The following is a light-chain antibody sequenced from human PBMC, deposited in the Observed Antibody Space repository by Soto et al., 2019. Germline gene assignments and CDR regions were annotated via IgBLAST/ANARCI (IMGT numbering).Light chain of an antibody. CDR3: VAWDDSLNGEVV. V-gene: IGLV1-44*01. CDR1: SSNIGSNT. CDR2: SNN. J-gene: IGLJ2*01. Sequence: QSVLTQPPXASGTPGERVTISCSGSSSNIGSNTVNWYQQLPGTAPKLVIYSNNQRPSGVPDRFSGSKSGTSASLAISGLQSEDEADYYCVAWDDSLNGEVVFGGGTRSPS.